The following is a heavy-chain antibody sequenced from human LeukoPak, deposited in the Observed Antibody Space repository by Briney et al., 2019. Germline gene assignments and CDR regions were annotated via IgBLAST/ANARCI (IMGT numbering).Heavy chain of an antibody. J-gene: IGHJ4*02. Sequence: GGSLRLSCAASGFTFSNFSMNWVRQAPGKGLEWVSYIRSTSSAIYYADSVKGRFTISRDNSKNALYLQLTSLRLEDTALYYCVKDLTGTWSFDYWGQGTLVTVSS. V-gene: IGHV3-48*01. CDR3: VKDLTGTWSFDY. D-gene: IGHD3-9*01. CDR1: GFTFSNFS. CDR2: IRSTSSAI.